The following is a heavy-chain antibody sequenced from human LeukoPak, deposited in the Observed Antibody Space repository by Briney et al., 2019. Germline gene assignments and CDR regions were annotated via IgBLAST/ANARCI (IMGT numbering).Heavy chain of an antibody. CDR2: LYSDGTT. CDR1: GFIVSSNY. J-gene: IGHJ4*02. CDR3: ARAAYDSNGFTANHDY. V-gene: IGHV3-53*01. D-gene: IGHD3-22*01. Sequence: GGSLRLSCAASGFIVSSNYMGWVRQAPGKGLEWVSVLYSDGTTYYADSVKGRFTISRDNSKNTLYLQMNNLRAEDTAVYYCARAAYDSNGFTANHDYWGQGTLVTVSS.